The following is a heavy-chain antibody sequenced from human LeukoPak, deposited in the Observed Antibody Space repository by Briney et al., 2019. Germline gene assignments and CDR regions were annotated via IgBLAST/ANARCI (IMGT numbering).Heavy chain of an antibody. V-gene: IGHV1-69*05. CDR2: IIPIFGTA. CDR1: GGTFSSYA. CDR3: ARGSEHMVRGVYFDY. J-gene: IGHJ4*02. Sequence: ASVKVSCKASGGTFSSYAISWVRQAPGQGLEWMGRIIPIFGTANYAQKFQGRVTITTDESTSTACMELSSLRSEDTAVYYCARGSEHMVRGVYFDYWGQGTLVTVSS. D-gene: IGHD3-10*01.